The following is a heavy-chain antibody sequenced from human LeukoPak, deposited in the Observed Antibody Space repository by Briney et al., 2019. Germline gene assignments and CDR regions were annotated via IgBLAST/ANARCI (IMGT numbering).Heavy chain of an antibody. CDR3: VTGETKRIGSKVIVGATTFDY. D-gene: IGHD1-26*01. J-gene: IGHJ4*02. Sequence: PGRSLRLSCAASGFTFSSYGMHWVRQAPGKGLEWVAVIWYDGSNKYYADSVKGRFTISRDNAKNSLFLQMRSLRAEDTAVYHCVTGETKRIGSKVIVGATTFDYWGQGTLVTVSS. CDR1: GFTFSSYG. V-gene: IGHV3-33*03. CDR2: IWYDGSNK.